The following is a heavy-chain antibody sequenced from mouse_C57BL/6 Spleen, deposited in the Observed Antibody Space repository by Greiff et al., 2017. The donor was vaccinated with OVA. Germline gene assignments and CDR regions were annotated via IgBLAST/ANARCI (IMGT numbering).Heavy chain of an antibody. Sequence: LVESGAEMARPGASVKLSCKASGYTFTSYGISWVKQRTGQGLEWIGEIYPRSGNTYYNEKFKGKATLTADKSSSTAYMELRSLTSEDSAVYFCALNYDAMDYWGQGTSVTVSS. CDR1: GYTFTSYG. J-gene: IGHJ4*01. CDR2: IYPRSGNT. V-gene: IGHV1-81*01. CDR3: ALNYDAMDY.